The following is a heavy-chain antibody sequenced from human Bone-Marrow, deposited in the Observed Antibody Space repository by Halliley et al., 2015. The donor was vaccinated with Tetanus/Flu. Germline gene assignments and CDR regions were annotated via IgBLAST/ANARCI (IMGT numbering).Heavy chain of an antibody. J-gene: IGHJ6*02. D-gene: IGHD2-2*01. CDR3: ARGTYCGRTTCNYNGLDV. CDR2: YRGGP. Sequence: YRGGPKYNPPLKSRVAISVARSKKQFSLKLSSVTAADTAVYYCARGTYCGRTTCNYNGLDVWGQGTTVTVSS. V-gene: IGHV4-59*09.